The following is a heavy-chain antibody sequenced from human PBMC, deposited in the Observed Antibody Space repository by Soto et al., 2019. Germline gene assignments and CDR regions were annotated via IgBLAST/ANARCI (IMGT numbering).Heavy chain of an antibody. CDR3: ARDSGAKLSSS. J-gene: IGHJ4*02. Sequence: SVKVSCKASGGTFSSYRINWVRQAPGQGLEWVGGIVPIYRTADYAQKFQGRVAITADESARTAYMELRSLKSQDTAVYYCARDSGAKLSSSWGQGTLVTVSS. CDR1: GGTFSSYR. V-gene: IGHV1-69*13. D-gene: IGHD6-13*01. CDR2: IVPIYRTA.